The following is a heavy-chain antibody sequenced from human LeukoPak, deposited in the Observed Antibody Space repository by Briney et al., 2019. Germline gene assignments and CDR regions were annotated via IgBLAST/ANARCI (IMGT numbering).Heavy chain of an antibody. V-gene: IGHV4-59*01. Sequence: PSETLSPTCTVSGGSISSYYWRWIRQPPGKGLEWIAHIYYSGSTNYNPSLKSRVTISVDTSKNQFSLKLSSVTAADTAVYYCARGGPLMVYAPPGYYYYMDVWGKGTTVTVSS. J-gene: IGHJ6*03. CDR3: ARGGPLMVYAPPGYYYYMDV. D-gene: IGHD2-8*01. CDR2: IYYSGST. CDR1: GGSISSYY.